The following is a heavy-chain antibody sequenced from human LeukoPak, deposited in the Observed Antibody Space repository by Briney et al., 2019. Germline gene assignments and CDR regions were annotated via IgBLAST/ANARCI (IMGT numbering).Heavy chain of an antibody. CDR3: ANGWSPDY. CDR1: GFTFSSYA. J-gene: IGHJ4*02. CDR2: ISYDGSNK. V-gene: IGHV3-30-3*01. Sequence: GGSLRLSCAASGFTFSSYAMHWVRQAPGKGLEWVAVISYDGSNKYYADSVKGRFTISRDNSKNTLYLQMNSLRAEDTAVYHCANGWSPDYWGRGTLVTVSS. D-gene: IGHD2-15*01.